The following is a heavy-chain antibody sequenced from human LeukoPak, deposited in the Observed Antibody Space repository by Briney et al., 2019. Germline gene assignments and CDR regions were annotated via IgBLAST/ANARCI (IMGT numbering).Heavy chain of an antibody. V-gene: IGHV4-39*01. CDR3: ARQASSSSCWFDP. Sequence: SETLSLTCTVSGGSISSSSYYWGWIRQPPGKGLEWVGSIYYSGSTYYNPSLKSRVTISVDTSKNQFSLKLSSVTAADTAVYYCARQASSSSCWFDPWGQGTLVTVSS. D-gene: IGHD6-6*01. CDR2: IYYSGST. J-gene: IGHJ5*02. CDR1: GGSISSSSYY.